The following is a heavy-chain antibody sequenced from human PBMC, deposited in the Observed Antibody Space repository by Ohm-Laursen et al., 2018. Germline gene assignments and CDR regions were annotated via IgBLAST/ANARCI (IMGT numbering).Heavy chain of an antibody. Sequence: GTLSLTCIVSGGSISSSSYCWGWIRQPPGKGLEWIGNIYYSGSTYYNPSLRSRVSISIHTSQNQFSLKLSLVTATDTAVYYCARAFWNGYNDAFDVWGQGTMVTVSS. CDR3: ARAFWNGYNDAFDV. J-gene: IGHJ3*01. V-gene: IGHV4-39*01. D-gene: IGHD3-3*01. CDR1: GGSISSSSYC. CDR2: IYYSGST.